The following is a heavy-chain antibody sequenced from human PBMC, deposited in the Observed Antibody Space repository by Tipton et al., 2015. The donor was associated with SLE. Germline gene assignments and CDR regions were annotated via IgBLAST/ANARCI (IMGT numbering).Heavy chain of an antibody. CDR2: ITRDGGYT. V-gene: IGHV3-43*01. Sequence: SLRLSCAASGFSFDDYTMHWVRQVPGKGLEWVCLITRDGGYTVYADSVKGRFTISRDNNEYSLFLQMNSLRSEDTALYYCATEKFKYFDYWGQGTLVTVSS. CDR1: GFSFDDYT. J-gene: IGHJ4*02. CDR3: ATEKFKYFDY.